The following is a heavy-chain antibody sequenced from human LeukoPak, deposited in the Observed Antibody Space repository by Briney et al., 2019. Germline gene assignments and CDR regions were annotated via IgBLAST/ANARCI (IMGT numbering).Heavy chain of an antibody. CDR1: GFTFSSYE. J-gene: IGHJ6*02. CDR3: ARSPYYYGVDV. Sequence: GGSLRLSCAASGFTFSSYEMNWVRQAPGKGLEYISYISSSGNTIFYADSVKGRFTISRDNAKNSLYLQMNSLRAEDTAVYSCARSPYYYGVDVWGQGTTVTVSS. V-gene: IGHV3-48*03. CDR2: ISSSGNTI.